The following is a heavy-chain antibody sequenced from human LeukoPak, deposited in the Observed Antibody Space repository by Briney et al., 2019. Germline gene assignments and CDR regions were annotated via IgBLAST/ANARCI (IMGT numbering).Heavy chain of an antibody. CDR3: ARELNYYDSSGYYDDAFDI. V-gene: IGHV3-53*01. CDR1: GFTVSSNY. J-gene: IGHJ3*02. Sequence: GGSLRLSCAASGFTVSSNYMSWVRQAPGKGLEWVSVIYSGGSTYYADSVKGRFTISRDNSKTTLYLQMNSLRAEDTAVYYRARELNYYDSSGYYDDAFDIWGQGTMVTVSS. D-gene: IGHD3-22*01. CDR2: IYSGGST.